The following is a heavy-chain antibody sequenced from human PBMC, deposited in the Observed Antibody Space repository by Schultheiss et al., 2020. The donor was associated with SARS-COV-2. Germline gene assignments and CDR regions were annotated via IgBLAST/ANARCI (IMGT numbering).Heavy chain of an antibody. Sequence: SETLSLTCTVSGGSISSYYWSWIRQPAGKGLEWIGRIYTSGSTNYNPSLKSRVTMSVDTSKNQFSLKLSSVTAADTAVYYCARVGCSSTSCLYGYYYYYMDVWGKGTTVTVS. D-gene: IGHD2-2*01. CDR3: ARVGCSSTSCLYGYYYYYMDV. CDR2: IYTSGST. V-gene: IGHV4-4*07. J-gene: IGHJ6*03. CDR1: GGSISSYY.